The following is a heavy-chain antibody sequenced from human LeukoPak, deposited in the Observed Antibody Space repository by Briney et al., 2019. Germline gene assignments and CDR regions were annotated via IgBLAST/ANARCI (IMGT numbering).Heavy chain of an antibody. CDR2: IYHSGST. J-gene: IGHJ5*02. CDR1: GGSISSGGYY. V-gene: IGHV4-30-2*01. Sequence: SQTLSLTCTVSGGSISSGGYYWSWVRQPPGKGLEWIGYIYHSGSTYYNPSLKSRVTISVDRSKNQFSLKLSSVTAADTAVYYCARERRLTLDPWGQGTLVTVSS. CDR3: ARERRLTLDP.